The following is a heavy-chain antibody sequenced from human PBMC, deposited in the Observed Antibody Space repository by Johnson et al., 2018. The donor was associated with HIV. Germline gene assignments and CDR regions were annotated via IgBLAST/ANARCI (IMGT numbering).Heavy chain of an antibody. D-gene: IGHD6-13*01. J-gene: IGHJ3*02. CDR3: ARGRKDIDAADGLDNDAFDM. CDR1: RFTFNDYA. CDR2: ISGSGQTT. Sequence: VQLVESGGGLIQPGGSLRLSCAASRFTFNDYAMNWVRQAPGMGLEWVSTISGSGQTTYYADSVRGRFPISKDISQHTLYLQMDSPRPDDTALYYCARGRKDIDAADGLDNDAFDMWGQGTLVTVSS. V-gene: IGHV3-23*04.